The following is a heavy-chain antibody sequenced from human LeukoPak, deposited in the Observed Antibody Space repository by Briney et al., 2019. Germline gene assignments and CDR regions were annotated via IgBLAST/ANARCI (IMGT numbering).Heavy chain of an antibody. V-gene: IGHV1-69*04. D-gene: IGHD3-9*01. CDR2: IIPIFGIA. CDR3: ARGARGYYDILTGYYVAFDI. CDR1: GGTFISYA. Sequence: GASVKVSCKASGGTFISYAISWVRQAPGQGREWMGRIIPIFGIANYAQKFQGRVTITADKSTSTAYMELRSLRSDDTAVYYCARGARGYYDILTGYYVAFDIWGQGTMVTVSS. J-gene: IGHJ3*02.